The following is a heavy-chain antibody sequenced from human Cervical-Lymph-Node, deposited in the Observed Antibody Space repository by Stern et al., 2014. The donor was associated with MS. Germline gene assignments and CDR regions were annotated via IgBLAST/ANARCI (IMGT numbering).Heavy chain of an antibody. CDR3: ARDLYCNNTNCSS. J-gene: IGHJ4*02. CDR1: EDTFNNYA. V-gene: IGHV1-69*19. CDR2: LLPIFGTG. D-gene: IGHD2-2*01. Sequence: VQLVESGAAVKKPGSSVKVSCKTSEDTFNNYAITWVRQAPGQGLDWMGLLLPIFGTGNYAQKFQGTLTITADEATSTVYMELSSLRSEDTAVYYCARDLYCNNTNCSSWGQGTLVTVSS.